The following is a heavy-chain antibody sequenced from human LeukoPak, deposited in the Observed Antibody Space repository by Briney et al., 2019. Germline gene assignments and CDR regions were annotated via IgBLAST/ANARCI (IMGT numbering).Heavy chain of an antibody. CDR2: IYYSGST. CDR1: GGSISSSSYY. CDR3: ARLTVPSYGMDV. Sequence: SETLSLTCAVSGGSISSSSYYWGWIRQPPGKGLEWIGSIYYSGSTYYNPSLKSRVTISVDTSKSQFSLKLSSVTAADTAVYYCARLTVPSYGMDVWGQGTTVTVSS. J-gene: IGHJ6*02. D-gene: IGHD4-17*01. V-gene: IGHV4-39*01.